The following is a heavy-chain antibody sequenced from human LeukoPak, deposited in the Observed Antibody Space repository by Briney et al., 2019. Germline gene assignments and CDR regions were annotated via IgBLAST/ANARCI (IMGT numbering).Heavy chain of an antibody. V-gene: IGHV4-59*01. CDR1: GGSISSYY. Sequence: PSETLSLTCTVSGGSISSYYWSWIRQPPGKGLEWIGYIYSSGSTSYNPSLRSRVTLSLDTSKNQFSLKLSSVTAADTAVYYCARVAARDNYYYYYMDVWGKGTTVTVSS. J-gene: IGHJ6*03. CDR2: IYSSGST. D-gene: IGHD6-6*01. CDR3: ARVAARDNYYYYYMDV.